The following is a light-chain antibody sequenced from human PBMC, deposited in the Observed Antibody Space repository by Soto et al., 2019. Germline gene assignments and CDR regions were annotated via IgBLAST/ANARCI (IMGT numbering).Light chain of an antibody. Sequence: EIVLTQSPGTLSLSPGERATLSCRASQSVSVNSLAWYQQKGGQAPRLLIYAASTRATGVPDRYSGSGSWTHFALTISGLETEDFAVYYCQQYGGSPFTFGPGTKVDIK. CDR2: AAS. CDR1: QSVSVNS. CDR3: QQYGGSPFT. V-gene: IGKV3-20*01. J-gene: IGKJ3*01.